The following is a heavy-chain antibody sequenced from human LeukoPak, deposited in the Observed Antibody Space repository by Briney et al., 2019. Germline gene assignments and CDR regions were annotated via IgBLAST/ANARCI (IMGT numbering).Heavy chain of an antibody. J-gene: IGHJ5*02. CDR2: IIPIFGTA. CDR3: ARGGGYSYGYVSWFDP. D-gene: IGHD5-18*01. CDR1: GGTFSSYA. V-gene: IGHV1-69*13. Sequence: ASVKVSCKASGGTFSSYAISWERQAPGQGLEWMGGIIPIFGTANYAQKFQGRVTITADESTSTAYMELSSLRSEDTAVYYCARGGGYSYGYVSWFDPWGQGTLVTVSS.